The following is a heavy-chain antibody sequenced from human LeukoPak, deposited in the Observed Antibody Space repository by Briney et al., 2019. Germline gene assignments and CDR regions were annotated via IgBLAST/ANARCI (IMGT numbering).Heavy chain of an antibody. D-gene: IGHD1-26*01. CDR1: GFTFSNAW. CDR2: IKSKTDGGTT. CDR3: TTVFDEVGGIDY. V-gene: IGHV3-15*01. Sequence: GGSLRLSCAASGFTFSNAWMSWVRQAPGKWLEWVGRIKSKTDGGTTDYAAPVKGRFTISRDDSKNTLYLQMNSLKTHDTAVYYCTTVFDEVGGIDYWGQGTLVTVYS. J-gene: IGHJ4*02.